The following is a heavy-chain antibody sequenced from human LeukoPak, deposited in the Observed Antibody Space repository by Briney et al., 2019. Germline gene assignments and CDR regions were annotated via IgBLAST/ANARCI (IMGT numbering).Heavy chain of an antibody. CDR2: MNQDGSAK. J-gene: IGHJ4*02. D-gene: IGHD2-8*01. Sequence: GGSLRLSCAASGFTFSDSWMSWVRQAPGKGLEWVANMNQDGSAKGYVDSVKGRFTISRDNSKNTLYLQMNSLRAEDTAVYYCARDRLNVGDYWGQGTLVTVSS. V-gene: IGHV3-7*01. CDR1: GFTFSDSW. CDR3: ARDRLNVGDY.